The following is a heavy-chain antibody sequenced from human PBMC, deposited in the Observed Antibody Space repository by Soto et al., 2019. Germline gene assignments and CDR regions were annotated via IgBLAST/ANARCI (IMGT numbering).Heavy chain of an antibody. D-gene: IGHD6-19*01. V-gene: IGHV1-18*01. CDR3: ARDHRYSSAWYFT. CDR2: ISAYNGNT. Sequence: QVPLVQSAAEVKKPGASVKVSCKASGYTFTTSGISWVRQAPGQGLEWMGWISAYNGNTNYAQKLQGRVTMTTDTSTSTAYMELMRLRSDDTAVYYCARDHRYSSAWYFTWGQGTLVTVSS. J-gene: IGHJ5*02. CDR1: GYTFTTSG.